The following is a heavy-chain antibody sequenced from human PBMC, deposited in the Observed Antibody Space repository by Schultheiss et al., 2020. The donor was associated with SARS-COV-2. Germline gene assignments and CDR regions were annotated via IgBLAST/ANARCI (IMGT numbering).Heavy chain of an antibody. CDR2: IYYSGNT. CDR3: ARVDDWNYRYYFDY. CDR1: GGSVSSGSFY. D-gene: IGHD1-7*01. J-gene: IGHJ4*02. V-gene: IGHV4-61*01. Sequence: SETLSLTCTVSGGSVSSGSFYWSWIRQPPGKGLEWIGNIYYSGNTNYNPSLKSRVAMSVDTSNNQFSLNLKSVTAADTAVYYCARVDDWNYRYYFDYWGQGTLVTVSS.